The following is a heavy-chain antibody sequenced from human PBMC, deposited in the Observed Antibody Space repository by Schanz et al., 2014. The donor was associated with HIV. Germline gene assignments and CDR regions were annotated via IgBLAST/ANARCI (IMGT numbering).Heavy chain of an antibody. Sequence: VNLVESGGGLVQPGGSLRLSCAASGFTFRSYGMHWVRQAPGKGLECVASMSYDGRNEHYVDSVKGRFTISRDNSKNTLNLQMNSLRAEDTAVYYCARVANWDYYGMDVWGRGTTVTVSS. CDR1: GFTFRSYG. CDR3: ARVANWDYYGMDV. D-gene: IGHD3-16*01. J-gene: IGHJ6*02. V-gene: IGHV3-30*03. CDR2: MSYDGRNE.